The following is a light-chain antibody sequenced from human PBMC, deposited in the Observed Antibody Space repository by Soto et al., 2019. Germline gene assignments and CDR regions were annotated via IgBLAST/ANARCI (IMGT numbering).Light chain of an antibody. CDR1: SSDVGGYNF. CDR2: EVN. J-gene: IGLJ2*01. Sequence: QSALTQPPSASGSPGQSVTISCTGTSSDVGGYNFVSWYQQRPGKAPKLMISEVNKRPSGVPDRFSGSKSGNTASLTVSGLQAEDEADYYCSSYAGSNNVVFGGGTKLTVL. CDR3: SSYAGSNNVV. V-gene: IGLV2-8*01.